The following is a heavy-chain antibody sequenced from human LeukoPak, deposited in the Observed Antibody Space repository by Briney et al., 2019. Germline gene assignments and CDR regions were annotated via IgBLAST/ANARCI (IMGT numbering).Heavy chain of an antibody. CDR2: FDSEDGET. V-gene: IGHV1-24*01. Sequence: ASVKVSCKVSGYTLTELSMHWVRQAPGKGLEWMGGFDSEDGETIYAQKFQGRVTMTEDTSTDTAYMELSGLRSEDTAVYYCATDLPAGIFGVVINAFDIWGQGTMVTVSS. CDR1: GYTLTELS. D-gene: IGHD3-3*02. J-gene: IGHJ3*02. CDR3: ATDLPAGIFGVVINAFDI.